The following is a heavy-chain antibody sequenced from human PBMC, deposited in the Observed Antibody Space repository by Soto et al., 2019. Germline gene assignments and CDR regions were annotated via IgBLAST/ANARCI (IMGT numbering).Heavy chain of an antibody. CDR1: GFSFSSHA. CDR3: ATDLSEYCGSDCFPDY. J-gene: IGHJ4*02. D-gene: IGHD2-21*02. CDR2: TSGNGGAT. V-gene: IGHV3-23*01. Sequence: EVHLLESGGGLVQPGGSLRLSCVASGFSFSSHAMTWVRQAAGKGLEWVASTSGNGGATYHSDSVRGRFTISRYNSKNTLYMQMDSLRGEDTAVYSCATDLSEYCGSDCFPDYWGEGALVTVSS.